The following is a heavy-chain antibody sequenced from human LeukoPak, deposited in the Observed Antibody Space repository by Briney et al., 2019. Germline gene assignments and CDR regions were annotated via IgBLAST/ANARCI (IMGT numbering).Heavy chain of an antibody. CDR3: ARVVVLGAYGSGSYYNRRSHFDY. Sequence: SETLSLTCIVSGGSINSNIYYWTWIRQPPGKGLEWIGNVYYSGSTSYNPSLKSRVTISVDTSKNQFSLKLSSVTAADTAVYYCARVVVLGAYGSGSYYNRRSHFDYWGQGTLVTVSS. J-gene: IGHJ4*02. CDR1: GGSINSNIYY. V-gene: IGHV4-39*07. D-gene: IGHD3-10*01. CDR2: VYYSGST.